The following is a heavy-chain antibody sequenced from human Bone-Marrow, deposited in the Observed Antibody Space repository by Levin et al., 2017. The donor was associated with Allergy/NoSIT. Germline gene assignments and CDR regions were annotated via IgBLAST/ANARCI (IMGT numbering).Heavy chain of an antibody. Sequence: GESLKISCAASGFTFSSYAMSWVRQAPGKGLEWVSAISGSGGSTYYADSVKGRFTISRDNSKNTLYLQMNSLRAEDTAVYYCAKDRLGRGGDYYYYGMDVWGQGTTVTVSS. CDR2: ISGSGGST. CDR3: AKDRLGRGGDYYYYGMDV. D-gene: IGHD1-26*01. V-gene: IGHV3-23*01. J-gene: IGHJ6*02. CDR1: GFTFSSYA.